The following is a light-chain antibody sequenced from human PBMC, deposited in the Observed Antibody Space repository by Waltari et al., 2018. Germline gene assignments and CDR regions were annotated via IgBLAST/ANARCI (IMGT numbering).Light chain of an antibody. CDR3: QSFDSNVRGGVV. CDR1: RSHIRAGHD. CDR2: GNN. Sequence: QSIFTQPTSVSGAPGPRVTISCTGSRSHIRAGHDVHWYQAFPGTAPKLLIYGNNNRPSGVPDRFSGSKSGSSASLAINGLQAEDEADYYCQSFDSNVRGGVVFGGGTKVTVL. J-gene: IGLJ3*02. V-gene: IGLV1-40*01.